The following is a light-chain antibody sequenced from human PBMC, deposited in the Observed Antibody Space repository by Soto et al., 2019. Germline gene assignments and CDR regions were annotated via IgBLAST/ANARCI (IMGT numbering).Light chain of an antibody. J-gene: IGKJ4*01. CDR3: LQESNYPLT. V-gene: IGKV1-6*01. CDR2: SAS. Sequence: IQMTQSPSSLPASVGDRVTITCRASQGGRYDVGWYQQKPGKAPKLLIYSASTLQSGVPSRFSGSGSGTDFTLTISGLQPADFATYYCLQESNYPLTFGGGTKVEIK. CDR1: QGGRYD.